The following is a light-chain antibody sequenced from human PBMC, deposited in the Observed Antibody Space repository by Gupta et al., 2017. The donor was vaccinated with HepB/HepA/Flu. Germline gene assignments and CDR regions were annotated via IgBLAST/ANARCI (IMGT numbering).Light chain of an antibody. Sequence: DVVLTQAPLYLTVTLGQPASISCRSSQSLVYSDGNTYLNWFHQRPGQPPRLLIFKVSNRDSGVPDLFSGSGSVTFFTLTISRVEAEDVGLYFYMQGTHWSTFGQGAKVEIK. V-gene: IGKV2-30*01. J-gene: IGKJ1*01. CDR3: MQGTHWST. CDR1: QSLVYSDGNTY. CDR2: KVS.